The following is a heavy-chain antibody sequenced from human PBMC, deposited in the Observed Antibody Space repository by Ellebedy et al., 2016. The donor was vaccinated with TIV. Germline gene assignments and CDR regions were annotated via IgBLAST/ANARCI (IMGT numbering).Heavy chain of an antibody. V-gene: IGHV3-30-3*01. CDR2: ISYDGSNK. J-gene: IGHJ3*02. CDR1: GFTFSSYA. CDR3: ASDCSGGSCYYLSDAFDI. Sequence: GESLKISCAASGFTFSSYAMHWVRQAPGKGLEWVAVISYDGSNKYYADSVKGRFTISRDNSKNTLYLQMNSLRAEDTAVYYCASDCSGGSCYYLSDAFDIWGQGTMVTVSS. D-gene: IGHD2-15*01.